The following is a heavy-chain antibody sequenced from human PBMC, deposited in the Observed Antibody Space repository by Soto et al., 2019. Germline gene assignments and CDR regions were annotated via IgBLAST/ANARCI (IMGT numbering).Heavy chain of an antibody. Sequence: SETLSPTCTVSGGSISSFYWSWIRQPPGKGLEWIGYIYYSGSTNYNPSLKSRVTISVETSKNQFFLKLSSVTAAATAVYYCASGYSHFDYWGQGTLVTVSS. J-gene: IGHJ4*02. CDR1: GGSISSFY. CDR3: ASGYSHFDY. D-gene: IGHD5-18*01. CDR2: IYYSGST. V-gene: IGHV4-59*01.